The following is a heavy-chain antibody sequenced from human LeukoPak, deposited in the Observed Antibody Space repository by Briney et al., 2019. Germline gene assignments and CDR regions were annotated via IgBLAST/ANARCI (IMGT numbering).Heavy chain of an antibody. CDR3: ARDLGTAMVTFAVDY. D-gene: IGHD5-18*01. Sequence: GGSLRLSCAAAGFTFGSYGMSWVRQAPGQGLEWVSGISGSGGSAYYAASIKGRVTISRDNSKNTVYLQMNSLRVEDTAIYFCARDLGTAMVTFAVDYWGQGILVTVSS. CDR1: GFTFGSYG. J-gene: IGHJ4*02. CDR2: ISGSGGSA. V-gene: IGHV3-23*01.